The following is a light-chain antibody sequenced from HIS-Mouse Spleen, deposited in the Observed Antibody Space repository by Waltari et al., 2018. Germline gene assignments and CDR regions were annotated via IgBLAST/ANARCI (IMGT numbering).Light chain of an antibody. V-gene: IGLV2-11*01. J-gene: IGLJ1*01. Sequence: QSALTQPRSVSGSPGQSVTISCTATHSDGGGYNSFPWYQQHPGKAPKILFYDVSKRPSGVPARFSGSKSGNTASLTISGLQAEDEADYYCCSYAGSYTYVFGTGTKVTVL. CDR1: HSDGGGYNS. CDR3: CSYAGSYTYV. CDR2: DVS.